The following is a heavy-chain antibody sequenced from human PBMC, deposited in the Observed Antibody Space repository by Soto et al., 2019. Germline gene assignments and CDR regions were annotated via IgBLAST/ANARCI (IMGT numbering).Heavy chain of an antibody. D-gene: IGHD3-3*01. V-gene: IGHV3-23*01. CDR1: GFTFSSNA. CDR3: ASGGYFDLWSGFSPHDY. CDR2: ISAIGRNA. J-gene: IGHJ4*02. Sequence: GGSLRLSCAASGFTFSSNAMSWARQAPGKGLEWVAGISAIGRNAFYADSVRGRFTVSRDNANGTLSLQMNSLKVEDTAVYYCASGGYFDLWSGFSPHDYWGQGTLVTVSS.